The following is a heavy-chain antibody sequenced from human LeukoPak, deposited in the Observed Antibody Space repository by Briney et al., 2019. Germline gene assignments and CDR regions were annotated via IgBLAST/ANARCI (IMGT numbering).Heavy chain of an antibody. J-gene: IGHJ4*02. CDR2: ISWNSGSI. V-gene: IGHV3-9*01. Sequence: GRSLRLSCAASGFTFDDYAMHWVRQAPGKGLEWVSGISWNSGSIGYADSVKGRFTISRDNAKNSLYLQMNSLRAEDTALYYCAKAPAWGIAAGVDYWGQGTLVTVSS. CDR3: AKAPAWGIAAGVDY. CDR1: GFTFDDYA. D-gene: IGHD6-25*01.